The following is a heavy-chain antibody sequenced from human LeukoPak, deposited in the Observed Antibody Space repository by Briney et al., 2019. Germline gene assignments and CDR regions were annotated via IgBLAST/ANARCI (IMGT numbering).Heavy chain of an antibody. J-gene: IGHJ4*02. V-gene: IGHV1-2*02. Sequence: ASVKVSCKASGYTFTAYYMHWVRQAPGQGLEWMGWISPSNGATKYAQKFQGRVTLTTDTSISAAYMELSRLTSDDTAVFYCVEENFRFDYWGQGTLVTASS. D-gene: IGHD1-7*01. CDR1: GYTFTAYY. CDR2: ISPSNGAT. CDR3: VEENFRFDY.